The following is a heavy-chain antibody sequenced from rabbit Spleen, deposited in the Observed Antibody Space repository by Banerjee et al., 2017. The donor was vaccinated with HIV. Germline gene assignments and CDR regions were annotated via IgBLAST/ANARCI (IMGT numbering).Heavy chain of an antibody. CDR2: INTGGSA. CDR1: GFTLSSYW. V-gene: IGHV1S40*01. D-gene: IGHD8-1*01. Sequence: QSLEESGGDLVKPGASLTLTYTVSGFTLSSYWICWVRQAPGKGLEWIGCINTGGSAYYASWAKGRFTISKTSSTTATLQMTSLTVADTATYFCARDTGSSFSSYGMDLWGPGTLVTVS. CDR3: ARDTGSSFSSYGMDL. J-gene: IGHJ6*01.